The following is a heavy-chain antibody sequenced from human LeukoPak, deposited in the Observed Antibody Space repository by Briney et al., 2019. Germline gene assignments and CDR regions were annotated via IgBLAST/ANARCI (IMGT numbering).Heavy chain of an antibody. Sequence: PSETLSLTCTVSGGSISSSSYYWGWIRQPPGKGLGWIGSIYYSGSTYYNPSLKSRVTISVDTSKNQFSLKLSSVTAADTAVYYCARVYDIVLIRGAFDIWGQGTMVTVSS. V-gene: IGHV4-39*07. D-gene: IGHD2-8*01. CDR2: IYYSGST. CDR1: GGSISSSSYY. CDR3: ARVYDIVLIRGAFDI. J-gene: IGHJ3*02.